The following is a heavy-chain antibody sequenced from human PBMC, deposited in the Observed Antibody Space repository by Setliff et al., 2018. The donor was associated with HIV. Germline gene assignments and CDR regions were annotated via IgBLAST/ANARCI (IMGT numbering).Heavy chain of an antibody. D-gene: IGHD6-6*01. V-gene: IGHV1-18*01. J-gene: IGHJ4*02. CDR2: IGGDNGIP. CDR3: ARVMDDSRSSVWYY. CDR1: GYTFASFG. Sequence: ASVKVSCKASGYTFASFGISWVRQAPGQGPEWVGWIGGDNGIPSYAQKLRDRVTLTADTSTKTVFMELRGLRSNDTAVYYCARVMDDSRSSVWYYWGQGTLVTVSS.